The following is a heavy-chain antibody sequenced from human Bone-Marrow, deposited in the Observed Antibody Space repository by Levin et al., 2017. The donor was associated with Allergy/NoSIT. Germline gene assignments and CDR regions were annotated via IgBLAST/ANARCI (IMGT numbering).Heavy chain of an antibody. CDR1: GFTFSNAW. J-gene: IGHJ3*02. V-gene: IGHV3-15*01. Sequence: PGGSLRLSCAASGFTFSNAWMSWVRQAPGKGLEWVGRIKSKTDGGTTDYAAPVKGRFTISRDDSKNTLYLQMNSLKTEDTAVYYCTTDPGSVNTRELLGADAFDIWGQGTMVTVSS. CDR2: IKSKTDGGTT. CDR3: TTDPGSVNTRELLGADAFDI. D-gene: IGHD1-26*01.